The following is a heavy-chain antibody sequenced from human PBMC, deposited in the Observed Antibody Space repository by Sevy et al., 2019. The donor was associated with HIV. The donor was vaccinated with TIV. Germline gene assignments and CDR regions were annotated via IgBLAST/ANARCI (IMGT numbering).Heavy chain of an antibody. Sequence: GGSLRLSCTASGFIFGDYTMSWVRQAPGKGLEWVGLIRSKAYGGTTEYAASVKGRFSISRDDPKSIAYLQMNSLRAEDTAVYYCARESRGYSYFDYYYGMDVWGQGTTVTVSS. D-gene: IGHD5-18*01. CDR3: ARESRGYSYFDYYYGMDV. CDR2: IRSKAYGGTT. J-gene: IGHJ6*02. V-gene: IGHV3-49*04. CDR1: GFIFGDYT.